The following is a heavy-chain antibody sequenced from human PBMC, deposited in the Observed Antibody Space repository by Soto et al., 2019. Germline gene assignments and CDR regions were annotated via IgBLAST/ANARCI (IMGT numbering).Heavy chain of an antibody. CDR1: GGTFSSYT. CDR3: ARSQPKYYYDSSGYYYEFDY. D-gene: IGHD3-22*01. J-gene: IGHJ4*02. V-gene: IGHV1-69*02. CDR2: IIPILGIA. Sequence: GASVKVSCKASGGTFSSYTISWVRQAPGQGLEWMGRIIPILGIANYAQKFQGRVTITADKSTSTAYMELSSLRSEDTAVYYCARSQPKYYYDSSGYYYEFDYWGQGTLVTVSS.